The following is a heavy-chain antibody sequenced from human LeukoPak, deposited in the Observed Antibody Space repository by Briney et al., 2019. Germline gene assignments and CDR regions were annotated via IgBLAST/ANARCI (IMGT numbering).Heavy chain of an antibody. CDR1: GFTFSDYY. V-gene: IGHV3-11*01. D-gene: IGHD6-19*01. CDR2: ISSSGSTI. Sequence: GGSLRLSCAASGFTFSDYYMSWIRQAPGKGLEWVSYISSSGSTIYYADSVKGRFTISRDNSKNTLYLQMNSLRAEDTAVYYCAKDFVAVAGGKVDCWGQGTLVTVSS. J-gene: IGHJ4*02. CDR3: AKDFVAVAGGKVDC.